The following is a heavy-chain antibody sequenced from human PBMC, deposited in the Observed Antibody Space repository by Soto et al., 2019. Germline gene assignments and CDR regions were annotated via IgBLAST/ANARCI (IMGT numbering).Heavy chain of an antibody. J-gene: IGHJ5*02. CDR3: ARGRRGGGWFDP. V-gene: IGHV4-30-2*01. Sequence: PSETLSLTCAVSGGSISSGGYSWSWIQQPPGKGLEWIGYIYHSGSTYYNPSLKSRVTISVDRSKNQFSLKLSSVTAADTAVYYCARGRRGGGWFDPWGQGTLVTVSS. D-gene: IGHD3-10*01. CDR2: IYHSGST. CDR1: GGSISSGGYS.